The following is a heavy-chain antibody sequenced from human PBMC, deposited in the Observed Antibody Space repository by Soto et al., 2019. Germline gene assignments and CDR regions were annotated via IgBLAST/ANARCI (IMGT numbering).Heavy chain of an antibody. CDR1: GYTFSTYA. D-gene: IGHD1-1*01. CDR3: ARGKGMEENYYSYGIDI. V-gene: IGHV1-3*01. Sequence: ASVKVSCNASGYTFSTYAIHWVGQARGQSLEWMGWLNGGTGQTRYSQRFQDRVTITRDTSAGTAYMEVSSLRPEDTAVYYCARGKGMEENYYSYGIDIWGQGNMVTVSS. CDR2: LNGGTGQT. J-gene: IGHJ6*02.